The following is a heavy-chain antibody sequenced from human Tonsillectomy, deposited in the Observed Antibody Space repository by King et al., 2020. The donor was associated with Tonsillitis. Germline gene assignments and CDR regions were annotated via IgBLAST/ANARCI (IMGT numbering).Heavy chain of an antibody. CDR3: AKDGGYYDSSGYFYD. CDR1: GLTFSSYA. V-gene: IGHV3-23*04. J-gene: IGHJ4*02. CDR2: VTGSGAKT. D-gene: IGHD3-22*01. Sequence: VQLVESGGGLVQPGGSLRLSCAASGLTFSSYATSWVRQAPGKGLEWVSAVTGSGAKTYYADSVKGRFTISRDNSKNTLYLQMNSLRDEDSAVYYCAKDGGYYDSSGYFYDWGQGTLVTVSS.